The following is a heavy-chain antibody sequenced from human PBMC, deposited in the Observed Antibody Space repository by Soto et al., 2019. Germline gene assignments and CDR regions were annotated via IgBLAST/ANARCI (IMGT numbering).Heavy chain of an antibody. J-gene: IGHJ2*01. V-gene: IGHV1-69*02. Sequence: QVQLVQSGAEVKKPGSSVKVSCKATGGTFSSYTISWVRQAPGQGLEWMGRIIPILGIANYAQMFQGRVTVTADKSTSTAYMELSSLRSEDTAVYYCASVYYYDSSGYYYSDWYFDLWGRGTLVTVS. CDR1: GGTFSSYT. D-gene: IGHD3-22*01. CDR2: IIPILGIA. CDR3: ASVYYYDSSGYYYSDWYFDL.